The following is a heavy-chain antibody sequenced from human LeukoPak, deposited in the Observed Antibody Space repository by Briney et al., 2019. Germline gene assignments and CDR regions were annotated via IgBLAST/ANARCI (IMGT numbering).Heavy chain of an antibody. J-gene: IGHJ3*02. D-gene: IGHD3-22*01. Sequence: GASVKVSCKASGGTFSSYGISWVRQAPGQGLEWMGGIIPIFGTPNYAQKFQGRVTITADESTSIAYMELSSLRSEDTAVYYCARGPYYYDSSGYYYMALGAFDIWGQGTMVTVSS. CDR2: IIPIFGTP. V-gene: IGHV1-69*13. CDR1: GGTFSSYG. CDR3: ARGPYYYDSSGYYYMALGAFDI.